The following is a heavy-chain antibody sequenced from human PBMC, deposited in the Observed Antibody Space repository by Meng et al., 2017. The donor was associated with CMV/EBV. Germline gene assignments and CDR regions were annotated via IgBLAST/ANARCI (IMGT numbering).Heavy chain of an antibody. CDR1: GYTFTSYG. J-gene: IGHJ4*02. CDR3: ARAAYCGGDCYPNFDY. D-gene: IGHD2-21*01. CDR2: ISAYNGNT. Sequence: SGYTFTSYGSSWGRQAPGQGLEWMGWISAYNGNTNYAQKLQGRVTMTTDTSTSTAYTELRSLRSDDTAVYYCARAAYCGGDCYPNFDYWGQGTLVTVSS. V-gene: IGHV1-18*01.